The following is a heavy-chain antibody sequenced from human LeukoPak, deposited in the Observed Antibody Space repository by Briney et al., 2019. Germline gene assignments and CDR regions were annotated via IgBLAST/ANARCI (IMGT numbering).Heavy chain of an antibody. J-gene: IGHJ4*02. V-gene: IGHV3-30-3*01. CDR2: ISYDGSNK. D-gene: IGHD2-2*01. CDR1: GFTFSSYA. Sequence: TGGSLRLSCAASGFTFSSYAMHWVRQAPGKGLEWVAVISYDGSNKYYADSVKGRFTISRDNSKNTLYLQMNSLRAEDTAVYYCARDQDIVVVPAAPDYWGQGTLVTVSS. CDR3: ARDQDIVVVPAAPDY.